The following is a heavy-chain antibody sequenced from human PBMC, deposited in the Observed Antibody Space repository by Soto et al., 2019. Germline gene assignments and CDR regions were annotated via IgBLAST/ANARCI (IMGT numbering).Heavy chain of an antibody. CDR3: ARSAAEWEPRDY. CDR2: INAGNGNT. CDR1: GYTFTSYA. Sequence: QVQLVQSGAEVKKPGASVKVSCKASGYTFTSYAMHWVRQAPGQRLEWMGWINAGNGNTKYSQKFQGRVTITRDTSASTAYMELSILRSEDTAVYYCARSAAEWEPRDYWGQGTLVTVSS. V-gene: IGHV1-3*01. D-gene: IGHD1-26*01. J-gene: IGHJ4*02.